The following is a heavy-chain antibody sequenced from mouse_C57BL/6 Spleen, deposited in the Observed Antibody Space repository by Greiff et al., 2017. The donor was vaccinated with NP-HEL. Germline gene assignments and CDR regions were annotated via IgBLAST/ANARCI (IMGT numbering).Heavy chain of an antibody. CDR1: GYAFSSSW. V-gene: IGHV1-82*01. CDR3: ARGDLYFDY. J-gene: IGHJ2*01. Sequence: QVQLKESGPELVKPGASVKISCKASGYAFSSSWMNWVKQRPGKGLEWIGRIYPGDGDTNYNGKFKGKATLTADKSSSTAYMQLSSLTSEDSAVYFCARGDLYFDYWGQGTTLTVSS. CDR2: IYPGDGDT.